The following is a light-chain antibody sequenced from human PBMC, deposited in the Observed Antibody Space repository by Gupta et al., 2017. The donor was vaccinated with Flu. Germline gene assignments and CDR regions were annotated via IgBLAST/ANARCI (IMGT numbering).Light chain of an antibody. J-gene: IGLJ2*01. CDR2: RNN. Sequence: VTISCSGSSSNIGSNTVNWYQQVPGTAPKLLISRNNQRPSGVPDRFSGSKSGTSASLAISGLQSEDEADYYCAAWDDSRNGQVVFGGGTKLTVL. CDR3: AAWDDSRNGQVV. V-gene: IGLV1-44*01. CDR1: SSNIGSNT.